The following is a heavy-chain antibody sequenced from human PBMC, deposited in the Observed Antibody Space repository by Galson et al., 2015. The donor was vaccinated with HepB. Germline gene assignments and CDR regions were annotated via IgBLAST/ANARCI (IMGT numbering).Heavy chain of an antibody. CDR2: VNPSGSTT. CDR1: EYTFTNYY. J-gene: IGHJ4*02. V-gene: IGHV1-46*01. Sequence: SVKVSCKASEYTFTNYYIHWVRQAPGQGLEWKTLVNPSGSTTRYAQRFQGRVTVTRDTSTNTVYMEMSSLRSEDTAVYYCVRENMLVPGTGAKAFDYWGQGTLVTVSS. D-gene: IGHD6-19*01. CDR3: VRENMLVPGTGAKAFDY.